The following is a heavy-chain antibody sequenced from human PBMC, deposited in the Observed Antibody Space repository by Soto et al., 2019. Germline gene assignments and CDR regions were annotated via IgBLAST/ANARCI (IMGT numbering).Heavy chain of an antibody. CDR2: INPNTGTR. CDR3: ARADEYVWGSPHQLYY. V-gene: IGHV1-46*01. Sequence: ASVKVSCKASGYTFINYYMHWVRQAPGQGLEWMGIINPNTGTRIYAQKFQDRVTMTGDTSTRTVYMDLSSLRSEDTAVYYCARADEYVWGSPHQLYYWDHGTPVTVSS. CDR1: GYTFINYY. D-gene: IGHD3-16*01. J-gene: IGHJ4*01.